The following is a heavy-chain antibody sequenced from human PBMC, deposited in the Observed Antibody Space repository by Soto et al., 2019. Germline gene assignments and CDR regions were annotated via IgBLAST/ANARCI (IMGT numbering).Heavy chain of an antibody. V-gene: IGHV1-69*02. CDR3: TIGSWSGEVFDI. CDR2: IIPLLGIA. Sequence: QVQLVQSGAEVKKPGSSLKVSCKDSGGTFSTYSMFWVRQAPGQGLEWMGRIIPLLGIANYAQKFQGRVTITADKSTSTAYMERDSLRSEDTALYYCTIGSWSGEVFDIWGQGTMVTVSS. CDR1: GGTFSTYS. D-gene: IGHD2-21*01. J-gene: IGHJ3*02.